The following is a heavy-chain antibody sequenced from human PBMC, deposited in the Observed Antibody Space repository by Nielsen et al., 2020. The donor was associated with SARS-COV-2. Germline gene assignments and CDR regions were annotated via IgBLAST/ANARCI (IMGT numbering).Heavy chain of an antibody. CDR3: AREFCSGGGCYWGHFAS. D-gene: IGHD2-15*01. CDR1: GFTFRDAY. J-gene: IGHJ4*02. CDR2: INDNGNT. V-gene: IGHV4-59*01. Sequence: GSLRLSCAASGFTFRDAYMSWIRQTPGKGLEWIGYINDNGNTNYNPSLKSRATISIGTSKNQFSLKLSSVTAADTAIYYCAREFCSGGGCYWGHFASWGQGTLVTVSS.